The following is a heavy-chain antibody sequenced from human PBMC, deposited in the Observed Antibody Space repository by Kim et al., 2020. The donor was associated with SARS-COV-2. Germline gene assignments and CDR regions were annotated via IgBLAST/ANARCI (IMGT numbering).Heavy chain of an antibody. CDR1: GFTFSSYA. V-gene: IGHV3-23*01. CDR2: ISGSGGST. CDR3: AKWDSSSWYAEYFQH. J-gene: IGHJ1*01. D-gene: IGHD6-13*01. Sequence: GGSLRLSCAASGFTFSSYAMSWVRQAPGKWLEWVSAISGSGGSTYYADSVKGRFTISRDNSKNTLYLQMNSLRAEDTAVYYCAKWDSSSWYAEYFQHWGQGTRVTVSS.